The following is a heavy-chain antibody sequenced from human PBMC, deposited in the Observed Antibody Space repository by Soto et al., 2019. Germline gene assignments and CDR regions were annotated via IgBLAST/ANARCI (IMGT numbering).Heavy chain of an antibody. Sequence: QVQLQESSPGLVEPSQTLSLTCTVSGGSISSGDYYWNWIRQPPGEGLEWIGYISYTGSTYYNPSLKSRVTISVDTSKNQFSLKLSSVTAADTAVYYCARQVIVIVPATIDYYYYGMDVWGQGTTVTVSS. D-gene: IGHD2-2*02. CDR1: GGSISSGDYY. CDR2: ISYTGST. V-gene: IGHV4-30-4*01. J-gene: IGHJ6*02. CDR3: ARQVIVIVPATIDYYYYGMDV.